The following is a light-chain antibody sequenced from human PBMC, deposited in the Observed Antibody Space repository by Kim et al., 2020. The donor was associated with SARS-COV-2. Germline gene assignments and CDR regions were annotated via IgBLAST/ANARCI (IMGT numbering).Light chain of an antibody. V-gene: IGLV6-57*03. CDR1: SGSIASNY. Sequence: GKTVTTSCTRSSGSIASNYVQWYPQRPGSAPTTVIYEDNQRPSGVPDRFSGSIDSSSNSASLTISGLKTEDEADYYCQSYDSSNQVFGGGTQLTVL. J-gene: IGLJ3*02. CDR2: EDN. CDR3: QSYDSSNQV.